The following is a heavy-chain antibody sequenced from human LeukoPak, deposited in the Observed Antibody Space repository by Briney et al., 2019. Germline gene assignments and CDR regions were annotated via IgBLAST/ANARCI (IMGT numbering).Heavy chain of an antibody. D-gene: IGHD3-3*01. Sequence: GGSLRLSCAASGFTFSSHAMSWVRQAPGKGLEWVSAISDSGSSTYYADSVKGRFTISRDNSKNTLHLQMNSLRAEDTAVYYCARDRNTDFWSGYYTNYFDYWGQGTLVTVSS. V-gene: IGHV3-23*01. J-gene: IGHJ4*02. CDR1: GFTFSSHA. CDR2: ISDSGSST. CDR3: ARDRNTDFWSGYYTNYFDY.